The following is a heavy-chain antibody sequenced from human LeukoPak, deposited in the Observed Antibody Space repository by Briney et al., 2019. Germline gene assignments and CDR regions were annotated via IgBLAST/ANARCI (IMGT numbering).Heavy chain of an antibody. CDR3: ARDGPISIVVVPAAADP. V-gene: IGHV1-2*02. CDR2: IIPNSGGT. CDR1: GYTFTGYY. Sequence: GASVKVSCKASGYTFTGYYMHWVRQAPGQGLEWMGWIIPNSGGTNYAQKFQGRVTMTRDTSISTAYMELSRLRSDDTAVYYCARDGPISIVVVPAAADPWGQGTLVTVSS. D-gene: IGHD2-2*01. J-gene: IGHJ5*02.